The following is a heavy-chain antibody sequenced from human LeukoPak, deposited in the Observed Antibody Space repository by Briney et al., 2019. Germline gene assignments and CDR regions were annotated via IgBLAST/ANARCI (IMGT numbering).Heavy chain of an antibody. J-gene: IGHJ4*02. CDR1: GFTVSNNY. CDR2: IYSGGST. Sequence: GGSLRLSCAASGFTVSNNYISWVRQAPGKGLEWVSVIYSGGSTKYADSVKARFTISRDNSKNTVYLQMNSLRADDTAVYYCARATLDNWGQGTLVTVSS. V-gene: IGHV3-53*01. CDR3: ARATLDN.